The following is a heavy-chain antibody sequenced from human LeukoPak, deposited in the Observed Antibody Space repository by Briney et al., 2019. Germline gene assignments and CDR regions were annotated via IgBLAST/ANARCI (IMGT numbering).Heavy chain of an antibody. CDR1: GFTFDDYA. Sequence: GGSLRLSCAASGFTFDDYAMHWVRQAPGKGLEWVSGISWNSDNIGYADSVRGRFTISRNNAKNSLYLQMNSLRAEDTAVYYCAIVWWELPYFDFWGRGTLVTVSA. J-gene: IGHJ4*02. V-gene: IGHV3-9*01. CDR2: ISWNSDNI. CDR3: AIVWWELPYFDF. D-gene: IGHD1-26*01.